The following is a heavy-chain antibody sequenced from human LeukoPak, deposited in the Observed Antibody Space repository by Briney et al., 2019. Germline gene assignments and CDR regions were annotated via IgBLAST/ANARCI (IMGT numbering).Heavy chain of an antibody. CDR3: ARESGALRGYSYGH. CDR1: GFTFSSYA. CDR2: IPSDGNNK. J-gene: IGHJ4*02. V-gene: IGHV3-30*04. D-gene: IGHD5-18*01. Sequence: PGGSLRPSCVASGFTFSSYAMHWIRQAPGKGLEWVAVIPSDGNNKHYGDSVKGRFTISRDNSKNMLYLQMNSLRAEDTALYYCARESGALRGYSYGHWGQGTLVTVSS.